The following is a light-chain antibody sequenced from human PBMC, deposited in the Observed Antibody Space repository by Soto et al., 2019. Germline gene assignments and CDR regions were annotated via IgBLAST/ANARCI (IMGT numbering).Light chain of an antibody. V-gene: IGKV3D-20*02. CDR2: DVS. Sequence: EIVLTQSPGTLSLSPGERATLSCRASQSVSSSYLVWYQQKPGQAPRLLIYDVSSRATGIPARFSGSGSGTDFTLTISSLEPEDFAVYYCQQRSNWPRTFGQGTKV. CDR3: QQRSNWPRT. CDR1: QSVSSSY. J-gene: IGKJ1*01.